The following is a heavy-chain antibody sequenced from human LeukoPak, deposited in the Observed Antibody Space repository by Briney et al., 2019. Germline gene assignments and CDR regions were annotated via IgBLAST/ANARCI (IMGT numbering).Heavy chain of an antibody. D-gene: IGHD5/OR15-5a*01. J-gene: IGHJ3*02. CDR2: ISGSGGST. Sequence: GGSLRLSCAASGFTFSSYAMSWVRQAPGKGLEWVSAISGSGGSTYYADSVEGRFTISRDNFKNTVYLQMSSLRAEDTAVYCCAREDNRGVYDDGFDIWGQGTMVTVSS. CDR1: GFTFSSYA. CDR3: AREDNRGVYDDGFDI. V-gene: IGHV3-23*01.